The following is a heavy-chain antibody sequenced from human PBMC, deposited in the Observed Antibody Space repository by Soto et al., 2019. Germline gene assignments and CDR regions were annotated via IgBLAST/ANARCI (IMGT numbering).Heavy chain of an antibody. J-gene: IGHJ4*02. CDR2: ISGSGGST. D-gene: IGHD3-9*01. V-gene: IGHV3-23*01. CDR3: AKFPLRYFRRGISGAFHY. Sequence: EVQLLESGGGLVQPGGSLRLSCAASGFTFSSYAMSWVRQAPGKGLEWVSAISGSGGSTYYADSVKGRFTISRDNSKNTLYLQMNSLRAEDTAVYYCAKFPLRYFRRGISGAFHYWGQGTLVTVSS. CDR1: GFTFSSYA.